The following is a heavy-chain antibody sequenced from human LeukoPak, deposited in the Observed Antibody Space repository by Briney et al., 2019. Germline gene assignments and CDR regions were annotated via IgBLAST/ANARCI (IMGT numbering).Heavy chain of an antibody. Sequence: PGGSLRLSCAASGFTFSSYWMHWVRQAPGKGLVWVSRINSDGRSTSYADSVKGRFTISRDDSKNTLYLQMNSLRAEDTAVYYCAKDGGLWVSAHWGDSWGRGTLVTVSS. J-gene: IGHJ4*02. CDR2: INSDGRST. V-gene: IGHV3-74*01. CDR1: GFTFSSYW. CDR3: AKDGGLWVSAHWGDS. D-gene: IGHD7-27*01.